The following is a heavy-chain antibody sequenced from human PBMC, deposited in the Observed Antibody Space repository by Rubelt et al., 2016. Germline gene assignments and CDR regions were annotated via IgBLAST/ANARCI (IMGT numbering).Heavy chain of an antibody. D-gene: IGHD3-22*01. CDR2: TYYRSKWYN. V-gene: IGHV6-1*01. Sequence: VSSSSAVWDWIRQSPSRGFEWLGRTYYRSKWYNDYAVSVKSRITINPDTSKNHVSLQLNSVTPEDTAVYYCTRDEASGYSDYWGQGTLVTVSS. CDR1: VSSSSAV. J-gene: IGHJ4*02. CDR3: TRDEASGYSDY.